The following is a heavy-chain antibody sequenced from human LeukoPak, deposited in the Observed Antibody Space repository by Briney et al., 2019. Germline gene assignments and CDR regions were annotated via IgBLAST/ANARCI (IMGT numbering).Heavy chain of an antibody. CDR3: ARDNWNDEDRFDY. Sequence: GGSLRLSCAASGFTFSSYEMNWVRQAPGKGLEWVSYISSSGSTKYYADSVKGRFTISRDNAKNPLYLQMNSLRAEDTAVYYCARDNWNDEDRFDYWGQGTLVTVSS. D-gene: IGHD1-20*01. J-gene: IGHJ4*02. V-gene: IGHV3-48*03. CDR2: ISSSGSTK. CDR1: GFTFSSYE.